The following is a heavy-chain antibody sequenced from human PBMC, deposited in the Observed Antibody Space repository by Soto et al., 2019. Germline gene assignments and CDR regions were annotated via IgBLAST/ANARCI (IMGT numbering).Heavy chain of an antibody. J-gene: IGHJ5*02. CDR3: APAPGIAVRSYP. Sequence: GASVKVSCTDSGGTFSSNTISWVRQAPGQGLEWMGRIIPILGIANYAQKFQGRVTITADKSTSTAYMELSSLRSEDTAVYYCAPAPGIAVRSYPWGQGTLVTVSS. CDR2: IIPILGIA. D-gene: IGHD6-19*01. CDR1: GGTFSSNT. V-gene: IGHV1-69*02.